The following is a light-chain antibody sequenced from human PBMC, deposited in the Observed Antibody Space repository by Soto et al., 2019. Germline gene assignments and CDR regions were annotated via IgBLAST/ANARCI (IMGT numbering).Light chain of an antibody. Sequence: EIVLTQSPATLSLSPGERATLSCRASQSVSSYLAWYQQKPGQAPRLLIYDASNRATGIPARFSGSGSVTDFTLTISSLEPEDFAVSYCQQRSNWPLVWNTFGPGTKVDIK. CDR1: QSVSSY. J-gene: IGKJ3*01. CDR3: QQRSNWPLVWNT. V-gene: IGKV3-11*01. CDR2: DAS.